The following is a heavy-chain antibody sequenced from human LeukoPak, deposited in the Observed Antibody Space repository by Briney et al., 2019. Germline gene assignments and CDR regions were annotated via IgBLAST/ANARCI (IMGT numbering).Heavy chain of an antibody. D-gene: IGHD6-19*01. CDR1: GGTFSSYA. J-gene: IGHJ4*02. CDR2: IIPIFGTA. V-gene: IGHV1-69*13. Sequence: SVKVSCKASGGTFSSYAISWVRQAPGQGLEWMGGIIPIFGTANYAQKFQGRVTITADESTSTAYMELSSLRPEDTAVYYCARVPRAVAGTFTTDYFDYWGQGTLVTVSS. CDR3: ARVPRAVAGTFTTDYFDY.